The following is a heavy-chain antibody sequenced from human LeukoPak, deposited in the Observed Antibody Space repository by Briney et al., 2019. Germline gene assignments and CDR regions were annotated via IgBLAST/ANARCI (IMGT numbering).Heavy chain of an antibody. V-gene: IGHV3-23*01. CDR2: ISGSGGST. D-gene: IGHD2-2*01. J-gene: IGHJ5*02. CDR3: AKGPRGFVVVPAASNWFDP. CDR1: GFTFSSYA. Sequence: GGSLRLSCAASGFTFSSYAMSWVRQAPGKGLEWVSAISGSGGSTYYADSVKGRFTISRDNFKNTLYLQMNSLRAEDTAVYYCAKGPRGFVVVPAASNWFDPWGQGTLVTVSS.